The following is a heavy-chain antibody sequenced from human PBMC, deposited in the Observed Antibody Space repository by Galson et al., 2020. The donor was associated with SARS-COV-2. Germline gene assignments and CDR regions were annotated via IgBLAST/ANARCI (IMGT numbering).Heavy chain of an antibody. Sequence: ASVKVSCTASGYTFTGYYIHWMRRAPGQGLEWMGWINPNTGGTRFAQKFQGRVTLTRDMPITTVNMELNRLTSDDTAIYYCARRSSGSVGMALDYWGQGTLVTVSS. D-gene: IGHD1-20*01. CDR1: GYTFTGYY. CDR2: INPNTGGT. CDR3: ARRSSGSVGMALDY. V-gene: IGHV1-2*02. J-gene: IGHJ4*02.